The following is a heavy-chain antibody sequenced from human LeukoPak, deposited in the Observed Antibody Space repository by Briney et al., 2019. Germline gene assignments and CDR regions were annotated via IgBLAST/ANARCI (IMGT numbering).Heavy chain of an antibody. Sequence: GGSLRLSCTVSGFTVSSTYMSWVRQAPGKGLEWVSAISGSGGSTYYADSVKGRFTISRDNSKNTLYLQMNSLRAEDTAAYYCAKEEVWEVRGVGVDYWGQGTLVTVSS. CDR1: GFTVSSTY. CDR2: ISGSGGST. V-gene: IGHV3-23*01. J-gene: IGHJ4*02. D-gene: IGHD3-10*01. CDR3: AKEEVWEVRGVGVDY.